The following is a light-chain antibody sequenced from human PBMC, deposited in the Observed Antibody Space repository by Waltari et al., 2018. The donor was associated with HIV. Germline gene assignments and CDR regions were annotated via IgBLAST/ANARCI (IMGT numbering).Light chain of an antibody. V-gene: IGKV3-15*01. J-gene: IGKJ2*01. CDR1: QSVSSN. CDR3: QQYDNWPYT. Sequence: EIVMTQSPPTLSVSPGERATLSCRASQSVSSNLAWYHQKPGQAPRLLIYGASTRATGIPARFSGSGSGTDFTLTISSLQSEDFAVYYCQQYDNWPYTFGQGTKLQIK. CDR2: GAS.